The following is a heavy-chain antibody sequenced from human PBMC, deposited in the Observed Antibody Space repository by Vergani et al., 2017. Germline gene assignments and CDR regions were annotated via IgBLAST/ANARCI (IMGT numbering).Heavy chain of an antibody. V-gene: IGHV4-61*02. J-gene: IGHJ3*01. D-gene: IGHD2-21*01. CDR1: GGSFSTGCQS. CDR2: TYTSGAT. Sequence: QVQLQESGPGLVKPSQTLSLTCTVSGGSFSTGCQSWTWLRQSAGKGLEWIGRTYTSGATNYNPSLRSRAIMSVDASQKQFSLKLTSVTAADKAVYYCARDGGEYDKDALDVWGQGTKVTVTS. CDR3: ARDGGEYDKDALDV.